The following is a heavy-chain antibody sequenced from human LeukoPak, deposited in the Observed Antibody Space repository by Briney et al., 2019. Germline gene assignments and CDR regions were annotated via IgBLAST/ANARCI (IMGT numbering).Heavy chain of an antibody. Sequence: SETLSLTCSVSGDSFSSYYWSWIRQPPGKGLEWIGDIYYSGSSKYYPSLKSRITISVDTSKNEFSLKLSSVTAAETAVYYCARVQDPAGGPCDDGSFHSHYFDLWGQGTLDTVSS. CDR3: ARVQDPAGGPCDDGSFHSHYFDL. J-gene: IGHJ4*02. CDR2: IYYSGSS. CDR1: GDSFSSYY. D-gene: IGHD2-15*01. V-gene: IGHV4-59*01.